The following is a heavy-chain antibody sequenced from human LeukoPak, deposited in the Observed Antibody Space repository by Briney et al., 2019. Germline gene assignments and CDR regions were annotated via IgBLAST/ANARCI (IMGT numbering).Heavy chain of an antibody. CDR3: ARALGYCSSTSCYGNWFDP. D-gene: IGHD2-2*01. V-gene: IGHV5-51*01. CDR1: GYSFTSYW. Sequence: PGESLKISCKGSGYSFTSYWIGWVRQMPGKGLEWMGIIYPGDSDTRCSPSFQGQVTISADKSISTAYLQWSSLKASDTAMYYCARALGYCSSTSCYGNWFDPWGQGTLVTVSS. CDR2: IYPGDSDT. J-gene: IGHJ5*02.